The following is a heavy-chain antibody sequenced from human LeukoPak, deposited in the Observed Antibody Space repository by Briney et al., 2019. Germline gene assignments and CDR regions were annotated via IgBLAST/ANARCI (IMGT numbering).Heavy chain of an antibody. CDR3: AREILGGFNPGAY. D-gene: IGHD1-14*01. J-gene: IGHJ4*02. CDR1: LDSTTSNF. CDR2: IHRSGSP. V-gene: IGHV4-4*02. Sequence: SETLSLTCTVSLDSTTSNFWSWVRQPSGKGLEWIGEIHRSGSPNYNPSLQSRVTISIDRSRNQIALELSSVTAADTAVYYCAREILGGFNPGAYWGQGTLVTVSS.